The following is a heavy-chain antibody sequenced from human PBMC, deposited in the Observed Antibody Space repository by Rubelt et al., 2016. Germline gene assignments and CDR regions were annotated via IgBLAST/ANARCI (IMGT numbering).Heavy chain of an antibody. Sequence: EVQLVESGGGLIQPGGSLRLSCAASGFTVSSYYMSWVRQAPGKGLEWVSVIYSGGDTYYPGSVKGRFTISRENAKNSLYLQMNSLRVGDTAVYYCAGELLDYYDYGMDVWGDGTTGTVSA. D-gene: IGHD1-1*01. CDR1: GFTVSSYY. V-gene: IGHV3-53*01. CDR3: AGELLDYYDYGMDV. CDR2: IYSGGDT. J-gene: IGHJ6*04.